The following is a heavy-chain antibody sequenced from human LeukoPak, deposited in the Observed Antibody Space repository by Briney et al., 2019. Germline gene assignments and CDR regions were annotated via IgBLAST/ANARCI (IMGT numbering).Heavy chain of an antibody. V-gene: IGHV4-59*01. CDR1: GGSISNYY. CDR3: ARDFDSSGYPWYFDL. J-gene: IGHJ2*01. Sequence: SETLSLTCTVSGGSISNYYWSWIRQPPGKGLEWIGYRSYSGSPDYSPSLKSRVTISVDTSKNQFSLQLSSVTAADTAVYYCARDFDSSGYPWYFDLWGRGTLVTVSS. CDR2: RSYSGSP. D-gene: IGHD3-22*01.